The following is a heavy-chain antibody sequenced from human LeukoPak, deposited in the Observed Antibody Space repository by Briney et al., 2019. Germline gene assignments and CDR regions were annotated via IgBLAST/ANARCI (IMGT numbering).Heavy chain of an antibody. CDR2: ISGDGVST. Sequence: QPGGSLRLSCVASGLPIADFAMHWVRQAPGKGLEWVSLISGDGVSTFYADSVKGRFSISRDNSKNSLYLEMNSLRTEDAAMYHCAKESGKFDYWGQGTLVAVSS. V-gene: IGHV3-43*02. CDR1: GLPIADFA. J-gene: IGHJ4*02. CDR3: AKESGKFDY.